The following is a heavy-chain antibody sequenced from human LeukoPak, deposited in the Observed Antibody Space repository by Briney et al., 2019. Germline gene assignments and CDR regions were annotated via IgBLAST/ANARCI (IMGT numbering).Heavy chain of an antibody. CDR3: ARARRPSLVRFGEFDP. CDR1: GFTSSSYS. J-gene: IGHJ5*02. V-gene: IGHV3-21*04. Sequence: GGSLRLSCAASGFTSSSYSMNWVRQAPGKGLEWVSSISSSSSYIYYADSVKGRFTISRDNAKNSLYLQMNSLRAEDTAVYYCARARRPSLVRFGEFDPWGQGTLVTVSS. D-gene: IGHD3-10*01. CDR2: ISSSSSYI.